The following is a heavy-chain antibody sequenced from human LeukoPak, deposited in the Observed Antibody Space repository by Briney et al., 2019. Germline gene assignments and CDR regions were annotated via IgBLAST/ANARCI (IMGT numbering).Heavy chain of an antibody. D-gene: IGHD3-22*01. CDR2: IYTSGST. Sequence: SETLSLTCTVSGGSISSYYWSWIRQPAGKGLEWIGRIYTSGSTNYNPSLKSRVTMSVDTSENQFSLKLSSVTAADTAVYYCAVDYYDSSGYYFDYWGQGTLVTVSS. J-gene: IGHJ4*02. CDR3: AVDYYDSSGYYFDY. V-gene: IGHV4-4*07. CDR1: GGSISSYY.